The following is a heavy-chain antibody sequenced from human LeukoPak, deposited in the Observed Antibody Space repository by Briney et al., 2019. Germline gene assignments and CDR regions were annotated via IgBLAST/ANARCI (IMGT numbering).Heavy chain of an antibody. CDR1: GYTLTELS. V-gene: IGHV1-24*01. J-gene: IGHJ4*02. Sequence: ASVKVSCKVSGYTLTELSMHWVRQAPGKGLEWMGGFDPEDGETIYAQKFQGRVTMTEDTSTDTAYMELSSLRPEDTAVYYCAKEPPNGYCTTTSCYFDYWGQGTQVTVSS. D-gene: IGHD2-2*03. CDR2: FDPEDGET. CDR3: AKEPPNGYCTTTSCYFDY.